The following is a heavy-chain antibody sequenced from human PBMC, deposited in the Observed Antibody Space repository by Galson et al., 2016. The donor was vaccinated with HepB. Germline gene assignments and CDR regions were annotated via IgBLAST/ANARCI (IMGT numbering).Heavy chain of an antibody. CDR3: ARAYYDFWSDRTHQDCFDH. J-gene: IGHJ4*02. CDR2: LYPADSDT. D-gene: IGHD3-3*01. Sequence: QSGAEVKKPGESLKISCKGSGYSFTSYWIGWVRQMPGKGLEWMGILYPADSDTRYSPSFQGQVTISADKSVSSAYLQWSSLKASDSAMYYCARAYYDFWSDRTHQDCFDHWGQGTLVTVSS. CDR1: GYSFTSYW. V-gene: IGHV5-51*01.